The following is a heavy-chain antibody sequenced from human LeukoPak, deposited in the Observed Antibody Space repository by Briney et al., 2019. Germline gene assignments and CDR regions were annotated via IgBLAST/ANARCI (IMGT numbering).Heavy chain of an antibody. CDR3: ARGQEYYDSSGYYVYYYYYGMDV. Sequence: ASVKVSCKASGYTFTSYGISWVRQAPGQGLEWMGWISAYNGNTNYAQKLQGRVIMTTDTSTSTAYMELRSLRSDDTAVYYCARGQEYYDSSGYYVYYYYYGMDVWGQGTTVTVSS. D-gene: IGHD3-22*01. CDR2: ISAYNGNT. CDR1: GYTFTSYG. J-gene: IGHJ6*02. V-gene: IGHV1-18*01.